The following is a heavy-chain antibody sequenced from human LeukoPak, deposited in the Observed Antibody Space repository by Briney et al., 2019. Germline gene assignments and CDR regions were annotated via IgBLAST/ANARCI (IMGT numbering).Heavy chain of an antibody. CDR1: GGSISSSSYY. Sequence: SETLSLTCTVSGGSISSSSYYWGGIPQPPGKGLEWMGSIYYMGSTYYNPSRTSRVTISVGTSKSQFSLKLSSVTAAVTAVYYCASMGSKIVVVPAAIPVAYYYYYMDVWGKGTTVTVSS. J-gene: IGHJ6*03. V-gene: IGHV4-39*07. D-gene: IGHD2-2*02. CDR3: ASMGSKIVVVPAAIPVAYYYYYMDV. CDR2: IYYMGST.